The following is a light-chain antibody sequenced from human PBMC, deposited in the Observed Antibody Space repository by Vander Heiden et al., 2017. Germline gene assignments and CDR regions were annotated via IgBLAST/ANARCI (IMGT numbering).Light chain of an antibody. Sequence: QSVLTQPPSVPGAPGQRIIISCTGRSSNIGAGYGVHWYQQRPGTAPKLLIYGNTNRPSGVPDRFSGSKSGTSASLAITGLQAEDEADYYCQSYDSSLSVVFGGGTKLTVL. J-gene: IGLJ2*01. V-gene: IGLV1-40*01. CDR2: GNT. CDR3: QSYDSSLSVV. CDR1: SSNIGAGYG.